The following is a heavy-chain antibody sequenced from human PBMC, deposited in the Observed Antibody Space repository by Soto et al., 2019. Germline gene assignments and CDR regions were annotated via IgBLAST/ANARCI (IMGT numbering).Heavy chain of an antibody. Sequence: TLSLTGTVSGGPISSGDYYWSWIRQQPGKGLEWIGFIYYGGSTDYNPSLKSRVTMSIDTSKNQFSMKLSSVTAADTAVYYCARDRGHCSGTSCYWFDPWGQGTLVTVSS. CDR2: IYYGGST. V-gene: IGHV4-31*03. J-gene: IGHJ5*01. CDR3: ARDRGHCSGTSCYWFDP. D-gene: IGHD2-15*01. CDR1: GGPISSGDYY.